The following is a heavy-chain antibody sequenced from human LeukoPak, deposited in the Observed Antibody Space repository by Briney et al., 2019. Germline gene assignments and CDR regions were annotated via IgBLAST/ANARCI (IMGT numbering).Heavy chain of an antibody. CDR1: GGSISSYY. CDR2: IYYSGST. D-gene: IGHD1-1*01. J-gene: IGHJ6*02. CDR3: ARSLLDNWNDYYGMDV. Sequence: SETLSLTCTVSGGSISSYYWSWIRQPPGKGLEWIGYIYYSGSTNYNPSLKSRVTISVDTSKNQFSLKLSSVTAADTAAYYCARSLLDNWNDYYGMDVWGQGTTVTVSS. V-gene: IGHV4-59*08.